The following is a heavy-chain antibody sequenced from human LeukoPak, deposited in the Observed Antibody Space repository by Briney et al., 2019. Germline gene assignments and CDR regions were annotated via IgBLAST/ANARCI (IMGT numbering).Heavy chain of an antibody. D-gene: IGHD5-12*01. CDR2: INHSGST. CDR1: GGSFSAYH. CDR3: ARIRGYDFRGD. V-gene: IGHV4-34*01. J-gene: IGHJ4*02. Sequence: SETLSLTCAVYGGSFSAYHWSWIRQPPGKGLEWIGEINHSGSTNYNPSLKSRVTISLDTSKNQFSLKLTSVTAADTAVYYCARIRGYDFRGDWGQGTLVTVSS.